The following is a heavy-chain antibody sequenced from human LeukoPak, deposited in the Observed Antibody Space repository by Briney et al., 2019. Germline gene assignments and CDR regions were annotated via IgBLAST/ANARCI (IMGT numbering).Heavy chain of an antibody. V-gene: IGHV1-69*13. J-gene: IGHJ4*02. D-gene: IGHD3-22*01. CDR3: ARGRAAYAYYHDSSGYYPLDY. CDR2: IIPIFGTA. Sequence: GASVKVSCKASGGTFSSYAISWVRQAPGQGLEWMGGIIPIFGTANYAQKFQGRVTITADESTSTAYMELSSLRSEDTAVYYCARGRAAYAYYHDSSGYYPLDYWGQGTLVTVSS. CDR1: GGTFSSYA.